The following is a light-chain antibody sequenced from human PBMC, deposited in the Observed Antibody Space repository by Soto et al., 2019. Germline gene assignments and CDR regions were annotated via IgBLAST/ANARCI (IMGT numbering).Light chain of an antibody. V-gene: IGKV3-20*01. J-gene: IGKJ5*01. CDR2: GTY. CDR3: QQYGSSPLT. CDR1: QIVSSSS. Sequence: ETVLTQYPGTLSLSPGERATLSCMASQIVSSSSLAWYQQRPGQAPRLLIYGTYSRATGITDRFSGSGSGTDFTLTISRLEPEDFAVYYCQQYGSSPLTVGQGTRMDIK.